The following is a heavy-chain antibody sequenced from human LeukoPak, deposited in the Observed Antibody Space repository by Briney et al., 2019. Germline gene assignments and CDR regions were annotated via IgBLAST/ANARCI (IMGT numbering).Heavy chain of an antibody. J-gene: IGHJ5*02. CDR1: GYTFTSYD. CDR3: ARVGDYSNYGWFDP. Sequence: CKASGYTFTSYDIKWVRQAPGQGIEGMGWMNPNSGGTNYAQKLQGRVTMTRDTSMRTAYMEVSRLRSDDTAVYYCARVGDYSNYGWFDPWGQGTLVTVSS. D-gene: IGHD4-11*01. V-gene: IGHV1-2*02. CDR2: MNPNSGGT.